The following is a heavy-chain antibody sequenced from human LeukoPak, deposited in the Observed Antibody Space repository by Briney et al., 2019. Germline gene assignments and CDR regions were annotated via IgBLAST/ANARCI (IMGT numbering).Heavy chain of an antibody. CDR3: ARDLEMAFDY. CDR2: IYTSGST. J-gene: IGHJ4*02. Sequence: SQTLSLTCTVSGGSISSGSYYWSWIRQPAGKGLEWIGRIYTSGSTNYNPSLKSRVTISVGTSKNQFSLKLSSVTAADTAVYYCARDLEMAFDYWGQGTLVTVSS. V-gene: IGHV4-61*02. CDR1: GGSISSGSYY. D-gene: IGHD5-24*01.